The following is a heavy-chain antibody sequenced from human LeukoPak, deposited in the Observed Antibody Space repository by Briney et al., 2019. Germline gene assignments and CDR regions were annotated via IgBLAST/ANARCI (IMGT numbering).Heavy chain of an antibody. CDR2: ISGYSVTT. CDR1: GFTFRSYG. CDR3: AKHYGDYFLDF. Sequence: GGSLRLSCAASGFTFRSYGMHWVRQSPGKGLKWVSCISGYSVTTYYADSVQGRFTVSRDNSNKTLYLQMHNLRDEDTAIYYCAKHYGDYFLDFWGQGTLVTVSS. V-gene: IGHV3-23*01. J-gene: IGHJ4*02. D-gene: IGHD4-17*01.